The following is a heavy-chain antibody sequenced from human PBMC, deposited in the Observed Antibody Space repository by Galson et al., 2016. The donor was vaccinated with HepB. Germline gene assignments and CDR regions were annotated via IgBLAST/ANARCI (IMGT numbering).Heavy chain of an antibody. D-gene: IGHD2-15*01. J-gene: IGHJ3*02. CDR1: GFTFSSYW. Sequence: SLRLSCAASGFTFSSYWMTWVRQAPGKGLEWVANIEQDGIEKYHVDSVKGRFTISRDNAKNSLYLQMNSLRAEDTAVYYCARDSGFCSGGSCYGDAFDIWGQGTMVTVSS. CDR3: ARDSGFCSGGSCYGDAFDI. V-gene: IGHV3-7*01. CDR2: IEQDGIEK.